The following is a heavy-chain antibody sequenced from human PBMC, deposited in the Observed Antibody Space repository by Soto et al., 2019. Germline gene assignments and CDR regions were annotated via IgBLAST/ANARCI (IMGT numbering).Heavy chain of an antibody. CDR3: ARDRVVVGPSQGCGDGYFDL. J-gene: IGHJ2*01. D-gene: IGHD2-15*01. CDR1: GGTFSSYA. Sequence: QVHLVQSGAEVKKTGYSVKVSCKASGGTFSSYAISWVRQAPGHGREWMGGIIPIFGTANYAQTFQGRVTITADESTSTAYMELRSLRAEDTAVYYCARDRVVVGPSQGCGDGYFDLWGRGTLVPVSS. CDR2: IIPIFGTA. V-gene: IGHV1-69*01.